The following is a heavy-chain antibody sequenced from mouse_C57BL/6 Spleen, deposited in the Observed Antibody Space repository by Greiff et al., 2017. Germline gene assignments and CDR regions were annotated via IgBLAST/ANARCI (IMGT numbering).Heavy chain of an antibody. CDR1: GYTFTDYT. V-gene: IGHV1-78*01. D-gene: IGHD3-2*02. CDR3: ARRGEQLRLEWAMDY. CDR2: IYPRDGST. Sequence: QVQLQQSEAELVKPGASVKISCKASGYTFTDYTIHWMKQRPEQGLEWIGYIYPRDGSTKYNEKFKGKATLTADKSSSTAYMQLNSLTSEDSAVYCCARRGEQLRLEWAMDYWGQGTSVTVSS. J-gene: IGHJ4*01.